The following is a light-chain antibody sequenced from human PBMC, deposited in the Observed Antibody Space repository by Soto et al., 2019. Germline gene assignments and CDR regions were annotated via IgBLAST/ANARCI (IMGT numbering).Light chain of an antibody. Sequence: QSVLTQPASVSGSPGQSIAISCTGTSSDVGGYDYVSWYQQHPGKAPKLMIYDVSNRPSGVSNRFSGSKSDNTASLTISGLQAEDEADYYCRSYTSSSTYVFATGHKLTVL. V-gene: IGLV2-14*01. CDR2: DVS. CDR3: RSYTSSSTYV. J-gene: IGLJ1*01. CDR1: SSDVGGYDY.